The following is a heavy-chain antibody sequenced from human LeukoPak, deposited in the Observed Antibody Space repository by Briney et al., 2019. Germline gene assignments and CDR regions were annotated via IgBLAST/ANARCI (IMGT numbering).Heavy chain of an antibody. CDR3: ARGRDGATAY. Sequence: PGGSLRLSGAASGFTFSGYKLIWVRQAPGKGLEWVSYISNYGTTIYYADSVKGRFTISRDNAKNTLYLQMNSLRAEDTAVYFCARGRDGATAYGGQGALVTVSS. V-gene: IGHV3-48*03. CDR2: ISNYGTTI. CDR1: GFTFSGYK. J-gene: IGHJ4*02. D-gene: IGHD5-24*01.